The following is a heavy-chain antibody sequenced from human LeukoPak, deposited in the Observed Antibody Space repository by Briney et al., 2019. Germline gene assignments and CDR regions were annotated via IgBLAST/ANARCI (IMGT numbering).Heavy chain of an antibody. J-gene: IGHJ4*02. CDR3: ARGDGDYYFDY. V-gene: IGHV4-31*03. Sequence: SEILSLTCTVSGGSISSGGYYWSWIRQHPGKGLEWIGYIYYSGSTYYNPSLKSRVTISVDPSKNQFSLKLSSVTAADTAVYYCARGDGDYYFDYWGQGTLVTVSS. CDR2: IYYSGST. D-gene: IGHD4-17*01. CDR1: GGSISSGGYY.